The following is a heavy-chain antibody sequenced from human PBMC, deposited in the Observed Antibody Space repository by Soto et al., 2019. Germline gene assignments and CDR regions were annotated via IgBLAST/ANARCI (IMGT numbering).Heavy chain of an antibody. V-gene: IGHV1-24*01. CDR3: ATGYCSGGSCYRPTDY. J-gene: IGHJ4*02. CDR1: GYTLTALY. D-gene: IGHD2-15*01. CDR2: FDPEDGET. Sequence: ALMKVSCKVSGYTLTALYMHCMRHAPRKGLEWMGGFDPEDGETIYAQKFQGRVTMTEDTSTDTAYMELSSLRSEDTAVYYCATGYCSGGSCYRPTDYSGQGTLVTVSS.